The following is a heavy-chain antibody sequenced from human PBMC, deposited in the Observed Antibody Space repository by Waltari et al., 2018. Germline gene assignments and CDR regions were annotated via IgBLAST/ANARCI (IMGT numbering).Heavy chain of an antibody. CDR3: AKTIVVVNDAFDI. J-gene: IGHJ3*02. CDR2: ISGSGGST. Sequence: EVQLLESGGGLVQPGGSLSLSCAASGFTFRSYAMSWVRQAPGKGLEWVSAISGSGGSTYYADSVKGRFTISRDNSKNTLYLQMNSLRAEDTAVYYCAKTIVVVNDAFDIWGQGTMVTVSS. CDR1: GFTFRSYA. V-gene: IGHV3-23*01. D-gene: IGHD3-22*01.